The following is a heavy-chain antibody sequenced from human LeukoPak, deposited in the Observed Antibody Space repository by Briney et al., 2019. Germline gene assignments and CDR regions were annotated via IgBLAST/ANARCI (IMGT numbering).Heavy chain of an antibody. CDR1: GFMFSDFA. CDR3: ARHDSFIPY. J-gene: IGHJ4*02. V-gene: IGHV3-23*01. CDR2: ISDSGRGT. Sequence: PGGSLRLSCVASGFMFSDFAMSWVRQAPGKGLEWVSGISDSGRGTYYRDSVKGRCIISRGNSKKTVYLQLNNLRVEDTALYFCARHDSFIPYWGQGMLVTVSS. D-gene: IGHD5-18*01.